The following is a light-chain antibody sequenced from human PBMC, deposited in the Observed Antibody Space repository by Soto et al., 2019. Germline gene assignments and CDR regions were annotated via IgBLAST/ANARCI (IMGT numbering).Light chain of an antibody. CDR1: SGHSSYA. Sequence: QPVLTQSPSASACLGASAKLTCTLSSGHSSYAIAWHQKQPGKGPRYLMDLNNDGSHSKGDGIPDRFSGSSSGAERYPIISSLQSEDEADYYCQSWGTGLQVFGGGTKLAVL. J-gene: IGLJ2*01. CDR2: LNNDGSH. CDR3: QSWGTGLQV. V-gene: IGLV4-69*01.